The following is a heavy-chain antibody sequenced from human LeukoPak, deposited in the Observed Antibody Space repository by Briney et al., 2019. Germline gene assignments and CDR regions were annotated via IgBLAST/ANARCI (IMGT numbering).Heavy chain of an antibody. Sequence: GGSLRLSWAASGFTFSSYEIHSVRQATRKGPEWVPAIGTAVDTYYPGSVKGRFTISRENAKNSLYLQMNSLRAGDTAVYYCARGRKKWIRYGSGSYNFDYWGQGTLVTVSS. CDR3: ARGRKKWIRYGSGSYNFDY. J-gene: IGHJ4*02. CDR1: GFTFSSYE. D-gene: IGHD3-10*01. V-gene: IGHV3-13*01. CDR2: IGTAVDT.